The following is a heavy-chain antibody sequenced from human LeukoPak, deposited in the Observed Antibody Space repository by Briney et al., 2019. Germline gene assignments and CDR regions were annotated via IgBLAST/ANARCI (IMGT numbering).Heavy chain of an antibody. D-gene: IGHD4-17*01. CDR1: GGSFSGYY. CDR2: INHSGST. Sequence: SETLSLTCAVYGGSFSGYYWSWIRQPPGKGLEWIGEINHSGSTNYNPSLKSRVTISVDTSKNQFSLKLSSVAAADTAVYYCARGLDYARYFDLWGRGTLVTVSS. CDR3: ARGLDYARYFDL. V-gene: IGHV4-34*01. J-gene: IGHJ2*01.